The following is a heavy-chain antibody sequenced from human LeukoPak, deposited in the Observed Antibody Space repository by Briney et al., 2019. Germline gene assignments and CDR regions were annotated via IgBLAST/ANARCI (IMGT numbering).Heavy chain of an antibody. Sequence: SETLSLTCTVAGASLRSYYWNWIRHSPGKGPGWIGYIHYSGSSNYNPSLKSRATISIDTSKKQFSLTLTPITATDTSFYFCPRDTRTYDSIGYFSFDYCGLGKLVTVSS. CDR2: IHYSGSS. CDR1: GASLRSYY. D-gene: IGHD3-22*01. CDR3: PRDTRTYDSIGYFSFDY. V-gene: IGHV4-59*01. J-gene: IGHJ4*02.